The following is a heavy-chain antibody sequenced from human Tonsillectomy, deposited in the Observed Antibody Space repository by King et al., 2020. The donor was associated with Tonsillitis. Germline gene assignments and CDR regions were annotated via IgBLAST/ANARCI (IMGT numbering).Heavy chain of an antibody. CDR2: ISGSGGST. Sequence: VQLVESGGGLVQPGGSLRLSCAASGFTFSSYAMSWVRQAPGKGLEWVSAISGSGGSTYYADSVKGRFTISRDNSKNTLYLQMNSLRAEDTAVYYCEKGATVTTSFYYYGMDVWGQGTTVTVSS. CDR3: EKGATVTTSFYYYGMDV. V-gene: IGHV3-23*04. CDR1: GFTFSSYA. D-gene: IGHD4-17*01. J-gene: IGHJ6*02.